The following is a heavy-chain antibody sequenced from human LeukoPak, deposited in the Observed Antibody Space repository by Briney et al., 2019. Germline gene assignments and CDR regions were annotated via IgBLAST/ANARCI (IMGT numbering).Heavy chain of an antibody. D-gene: IGHD4-17*01. CDR1: GDSVSSKSAA. CDR3: ARDRRGDYGDYSIYYGMDV. V-gene: IGHV6-1*01. CDR2: TYYRSKWYN. J-gene: IGHJ6*02. Sequence: SQTLSLTCAISGDSVSSKSAAWNWIRQSPSRGLEWLGRTYYRSKWYNDYAVSVKSRITINPDTSKNQFSLQLNSVTPEDTAVYYCARDRRGDYGDYSIYYGMDVWGQGTTVTVSS.